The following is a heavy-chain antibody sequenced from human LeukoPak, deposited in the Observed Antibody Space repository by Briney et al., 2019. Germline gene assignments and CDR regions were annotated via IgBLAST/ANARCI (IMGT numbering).Heavy chain of an antibody. Sequence: SETLSPTCTVSGGSISSSSYYWGWIRQPPGKGLEWIGSIYYSGSTYYNPSLKSRVTISVDTSKNQFSLKLSSVTAADTAVYYCASALYFDYWGQGTLVTVSS. CDR1: GGSISSSSYY. J-gene: IGHJ4*02. CDR2: IYYSGST. CDR3: ASALYFDY. V-gene: IGHV4-39*01.